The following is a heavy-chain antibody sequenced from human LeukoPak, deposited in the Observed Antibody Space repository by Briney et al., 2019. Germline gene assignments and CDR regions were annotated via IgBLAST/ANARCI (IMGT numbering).Heavy chain of an antibody. CDR2: INHSGRV. CDR1: GGSLNGYY. Sequence: SETLSLTCAVYGGSLNGYYWSWIRQTPGKGLEWIGEINHSGRVNDNPSLKSRATISLDTSKNQFFLKLTSVTAADTAVYYCARVEAGVGPNYWGQGTLVTVSS. V-gene: IGHV4-34*04. CDR3: ARVEAGVGPNY. D-gene: IGHD1-26*01. J-gene: IGHJ4*02.